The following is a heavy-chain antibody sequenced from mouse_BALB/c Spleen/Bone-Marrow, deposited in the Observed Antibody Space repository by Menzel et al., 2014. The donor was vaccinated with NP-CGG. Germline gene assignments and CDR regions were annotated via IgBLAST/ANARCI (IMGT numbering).Heavy chain of an antibody. CDR1: GFNIKDTY. J-gene: IGHJ3*01. V-gene: IGHV14-3*02. CDR3: ASYYYGSSLFAY. D-gene: IGHD1-1*01. CDR2: IDPANGNT. Sequence: VQLQQSGAELVKPGASVMLSCTASGFNIKDTYMHWVKQRPEQGLEWIGRIDPANGNTKYDPKFQGKATITADTSSNTAYLQLSSLTSEDPAVYYCASYYYGSSLFAYWGQGTLVTVSA.